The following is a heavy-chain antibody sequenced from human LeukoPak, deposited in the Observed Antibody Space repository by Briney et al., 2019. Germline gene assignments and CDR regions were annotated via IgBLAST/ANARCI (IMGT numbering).Heavy chain of an antibody. D-gene: IGHD3-10*01. Sequence: GASVKVSCKASGYTFTGYYMHWVRQAPGQGLEWMGWINPNSGGTNYAQKFQGRVTMTRDTSISTAYMELSRLRSEDTAVYYCATDLNYYGSGSFDYWGQGTLVTVSS. CDR1: GYTFTGYY. CDR3: ATDLNYYGSGSFDY. J-gene: IGHJ4*02. CDR2: INPNSGGT. V-gene: IGHV1-2*02.